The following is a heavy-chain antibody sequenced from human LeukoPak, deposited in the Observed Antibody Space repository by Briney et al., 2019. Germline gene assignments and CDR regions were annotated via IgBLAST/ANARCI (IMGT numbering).Heavy chain of an antibody. V-gene: IGHV4-34*01. CDR3: ARIPYAVAGPRLVDY. D-gene: IGHD6-19*01. J-gene: IGHJ4*02. CDR1: GGSFSGYY. Sequence: PSETLSLTCAVYGGSFSGYYWSWIRQPPGKGLEWIGEINHSGSTNYNPSLKSRVTIPVDTSKNQFSLKLSSVTAADTAVYYCARIPYAVAGPRLVDYWGQGTLVTVSS. CDR2: INHSGST.